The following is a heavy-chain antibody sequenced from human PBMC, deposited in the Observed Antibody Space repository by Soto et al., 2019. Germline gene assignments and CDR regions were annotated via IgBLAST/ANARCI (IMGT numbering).Heavy chain of an antibody. Sequence: SETLSLTCTVSGDSISSYYWSWIRQPPGRGLEWIGYIYISGSTNYNPSLKGRVMISVDTSRNQFSLRLSSLTAAGRAVYFCARGVTVFGLVSRFWFDPWGQGTVVTVSS. V-gene: IGHV4-4*08. CDR1: GDSISSYY. D-gene: IGHD3-3*01. CDR2: IYISGST. J-gene: IGHJ5*02. CDR3: ARGVTVFGLVSRFWFDP.